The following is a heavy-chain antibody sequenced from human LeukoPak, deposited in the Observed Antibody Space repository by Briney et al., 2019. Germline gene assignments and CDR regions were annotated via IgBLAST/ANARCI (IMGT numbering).Heavy chain of an antibody. D-gene: IGHD6-6*01. Sequence: PGGSLRLSCAASGFTVSSNYMSWVRQAPGKGLEWVSDIYSGGSTYYADSVKGRFTISRDNSKNTLYLQMNSLRAEDTAVYYCARDLDSSSFGGYYGMDAWGQGTTVTVSS. V-gene: IGHV3-66*01. CDR2: IYSGGST. CDR3: ARDLDSSSFGGYYGMDA. CDR1: GFTVSSNY. J-gene: IGHJ6*02.